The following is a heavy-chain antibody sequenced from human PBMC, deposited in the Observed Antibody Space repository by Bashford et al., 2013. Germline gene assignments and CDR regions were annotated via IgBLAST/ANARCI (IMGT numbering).Heavy chain of an antibody. CDR3: ARSSTDGYNKYYYYGMDV. CDR2: INPNSGGT. V-gene: IGHV1-2*02. J-gene: IGHJ6*02. Sequence: VASVKVSCKASGYTFTGYYMHWVRQAPGQGLEWMGWINPNSGGTNYAQKFQGRVTISADKSISTAYLQWSSLKASDTAMYYCARSSTDGYNKYYYYGMDVWGQGTTVTVSS. CDR1: GYTFTGYY. D-gene: IGHD5-24*01.